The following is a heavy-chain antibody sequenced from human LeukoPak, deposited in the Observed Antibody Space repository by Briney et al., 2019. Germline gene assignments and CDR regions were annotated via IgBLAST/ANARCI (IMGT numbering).Heavy chain of an antibody. CDR1: GLTFNNYW. Sequence: PGGSLRLSCAASGLTFNNYWMNWVRQAPGKGLEWVANIKQDGSEKKYVDSVKGRFTISRDNAKKSLYLQMNSLRAEDTAVYYCARDRSPGNFDYWGQGTLVTVSS. V-gene: IGHV3-7*01. J-gene: IGHJ4*02. D-gene: IGHD3-10*01. CDR2: IKQDGSEK. CDR3: ARDRSPGNFDY.